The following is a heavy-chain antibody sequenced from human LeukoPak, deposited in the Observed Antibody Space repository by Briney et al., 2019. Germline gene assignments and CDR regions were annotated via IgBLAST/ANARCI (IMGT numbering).Heavy chain of an antibody. CDR3: ASRNYYDSSGYYYYYFDH. D-gene: IGHD3-22*01. V-gene: IGHV3-23*01. Sequence: GGSLRLSCAASGFTFSSYAMSWVRQAPGKGLEWVSAISGSGGSTYYADSVKGRFTISRDNSKNTLYLQMNSLRAEDTAVYYCASRNYYDSSGYYYYYFDHWGQGILVTVSS. CDR2: ISGSGGST. J-gene: IGHJ4*02. CDR1: GFTFSSYA.